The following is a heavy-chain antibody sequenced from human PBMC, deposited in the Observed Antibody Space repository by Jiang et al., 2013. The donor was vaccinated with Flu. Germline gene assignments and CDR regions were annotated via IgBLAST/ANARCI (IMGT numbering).Heavy chain of an antibody. V-gene: IGHV3-53*01. Sequence: AASGVTVSSNYMSWVRQPPGKGLEWVSVIYSGGSAYYAASVKGRFTVSRDISKNTLYLQMNSLSAEDTAVYFCARVLDVSNYYGMDVWGRGTTVIVSS. CDR1: GVTVSSNY. CDR3: ARVLDVSNYYGMDV. CDR2: IYSGGSA. D-gene: IGHD4-11*01. J-gene: IGHJ6*02.